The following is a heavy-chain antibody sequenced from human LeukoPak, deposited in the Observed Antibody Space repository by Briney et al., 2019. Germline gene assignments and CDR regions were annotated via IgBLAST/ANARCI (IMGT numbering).Heavy chain of an antibody. CDR1: GYTFTSYG. CDR3: ARGPDYGLAEDYFDY. Sequence: ASVKVSCKASGYTFTSYGIRWVRQAPGQGLEWMGWISAYNGNTNYAQKLQGRVTMTTDTSTSTAYMELRSLRSDDTAVYYCARGPDYGLAEDYFDYWGQGTLVTVSS. J-gene: IGHJ4*02. CDR2: ISAYNGNT. V-gene: IGHV1-18*01. D-gene: IGHD4-17*01.